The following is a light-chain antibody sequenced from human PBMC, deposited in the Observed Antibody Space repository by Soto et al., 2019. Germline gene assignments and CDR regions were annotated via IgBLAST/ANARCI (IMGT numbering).Light chain of an antibody. CDR1: SSDVGGYNY. V-gene: IGLV2-14*01. CDR3: NSYTSSSTLV. J-gene: IGLJ2*01. Sequence: QSALTQPASVSGSPGQSITISCTGTSSDVGGYNYVSWYQQHPGEAPKLMIYDVSTRPSGVSSRFSGSKSGNTASLTISGLQTEDEADYYCNSYTSSSTLVFGGGTKVTVL. CDR2: DVS.